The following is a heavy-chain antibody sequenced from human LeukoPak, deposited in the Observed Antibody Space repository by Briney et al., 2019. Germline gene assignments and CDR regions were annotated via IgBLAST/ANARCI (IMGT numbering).Heavy chain of an antibody. CDR1: GGSVSSGSYY. CDR2: IYYSGST. CDR3: ARSGTVVQWRFIDY. Sequence: SETLSLTCTVSGGSVSSGSYYWSWIRQPPGKGLEWIGYIYYSGSTNYNPSLKSRVTISVDRSKNQFSLKLSSVTAADTAVYYCARSGTVVQWRFIDYWGQGTLVTVSS. V-gene: IGHV4-61*01. J-gene: IGHJ4*02. D-gene: IGHD6-19*01.